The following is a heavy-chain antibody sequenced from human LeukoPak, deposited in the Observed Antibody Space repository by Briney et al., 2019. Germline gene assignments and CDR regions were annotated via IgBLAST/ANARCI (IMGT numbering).Heavy chain of an antibody. CDR2: ITPIFGAA. CDR3: ARVRSSTVTPPEGWFDP. V-gene: IGHV1-69*13. J-gene: IGHJ5*02. CDR1: GGTFSSYP. Sequence: ASVKVSCKASGGTFSSYPFTWVRQAPGQGLEWMGEITPIFGAANYAQKFQGRVTITADESTSTAYMELSSLRSEDTAVYYCARVRSSTVTPPEGWFDPWGQGTLVTVSS. D-gene: IGHD4-17*01.